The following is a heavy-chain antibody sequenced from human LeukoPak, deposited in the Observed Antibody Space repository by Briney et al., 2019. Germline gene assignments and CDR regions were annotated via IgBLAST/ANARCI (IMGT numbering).Heavy chain of an antibody. D-gene: IGHD3-16*01. CDR3: ARGGQPIYYYSIDV. Sequence: ASVKVACKASEYTFTGYYMIWARQAPARGLEWMGWINPNSGGTNYAQTFQGRVTMTRDTSISTAYMELSRLRSDNTAVYYCARGGQPIYYYSIDVWGKGTTSPSP. J-gene: IGHJ6*03. CDR2: INPNSGGT. CDR1: EYTFTGYY. V-gene: IGHV1-2*02.